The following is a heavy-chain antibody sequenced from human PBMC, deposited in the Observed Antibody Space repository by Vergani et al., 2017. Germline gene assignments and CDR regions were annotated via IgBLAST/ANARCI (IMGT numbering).Heavy chain of an antibody. CDR1: GGSFSGYY. Sequence: QVQLQQWGAGLLKPSETLSLTCAVYGGSFSGYYWSWIRQPPGKGLEWIGEINHSGSTNYNPSLKIRVTISVDTSKNQFSLKLSSVTAADTAVYYCARERVRGVHYYYYYGMDVWGQGTTVTVSS. D-gene: IGHD3-10*01. CDR2: INHSGST. V-gene: IGHV4-34*01. CDR3: ARERVRGVHYYYYYGMDV. J-gene: IGHJ6*02.